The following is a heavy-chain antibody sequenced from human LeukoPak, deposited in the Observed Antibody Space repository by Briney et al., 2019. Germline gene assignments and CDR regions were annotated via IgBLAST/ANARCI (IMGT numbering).Heavy chain of an antibody. V-gene: IGHV1-69*05. CDR1: GGTFSSYA. D-gene: IGHD4-17*01. CDR3: ARIMVDDYGDNGLS. J-gene: IGHJ5*02. Sequence: SVKVSCKASGGTFSSYAISWVRQAPGQGLEWMGGIIPIFGTPNYAQKFQGRVTITTDESTSTAYVELSSLRSVDTAVYYSARIMVDDYGDNGLSWGQGTLVTVSS. CDR2: IIPIFGTP.